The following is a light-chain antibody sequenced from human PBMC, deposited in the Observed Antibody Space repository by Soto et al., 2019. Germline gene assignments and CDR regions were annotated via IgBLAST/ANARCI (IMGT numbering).Light chain of an antibody. Sequence: QSVLTQPPSASGTPGQRVTISCSGSSSNIGSHYVYWYQQLPGTAPKLLIYRNNQRPSGVPDRFSGSKSGTSASLAISGLRSEDEAAYYCAAWDDSLSVDVVFGGGTKLTVL. CDR1: SSNIGSHY. V-gene: IGLV1-47*01. CDR3: AAWDDSLSVDVV. J-gene: IGLJ2*01. CDR2: RNN.